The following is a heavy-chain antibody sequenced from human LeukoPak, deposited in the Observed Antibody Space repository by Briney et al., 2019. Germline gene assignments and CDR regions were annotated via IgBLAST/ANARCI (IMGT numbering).Heavy chain of an antibody. CDR2: INPNSGGT. V-gene: IGHV1-2*02. CDR1: GYTFTGYY. D-gene: IGHD6-13*01. CDR3: ARFVEEAAADHFDY. J-gene: IGHJ4*02. Sequence: ASVKVSCKASGYTFTGYYMHWVRQAPGQGLEWMGWINPNSGGTNYAQKFQGRVTMTRDTSISTAYMELSRLRSDDTAVYYCARFVEEAAADHFDYWGQGTLVTVSS.